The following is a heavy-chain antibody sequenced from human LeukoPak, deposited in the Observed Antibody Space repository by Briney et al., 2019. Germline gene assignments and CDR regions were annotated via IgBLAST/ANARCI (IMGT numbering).Heavy chain of an antibody. Sequence: QTGGSLRLSCAASGFIFSRHQMDWARQAPGKGLEWVAYISEDGGYSTDYADFVKGRFTISRDDAKNSLYLQMDYLSAEDTAIYYCVRDWGPGGSHFDFWGQGTLVTVSS. CDR1: GFIFSRHQ. CDR2: ISEDGGYST. J-gene: IGHJ4*02. D-gene: IGHD2-8*02. CDR3: VRDWGPGGSHFDF. V-gene: IGHV3-48*03.